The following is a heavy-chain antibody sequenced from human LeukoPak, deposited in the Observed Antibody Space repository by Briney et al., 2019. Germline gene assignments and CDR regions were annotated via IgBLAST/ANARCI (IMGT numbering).Heavy chain of an antibody. Sequence: SETLSLTCAVYGGSFSGYYWSWIRQPSGKGLEWIGEINHSGSTNYNPSLKSRVTISVDTSKNQFSLKLSSVTAADTAVYYCARHHPSKLDAFDIWGQGTMVTVSS. CDR3: ARHHPSKLDAFDI. J-gene: IGHJ3*02. V-gene: IGHV4-34*01. CDR1: GGSFSGYY. CDR2: INHSGST.